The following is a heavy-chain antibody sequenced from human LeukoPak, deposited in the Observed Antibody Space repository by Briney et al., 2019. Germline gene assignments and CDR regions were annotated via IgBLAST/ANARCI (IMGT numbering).Heavy chain of an antibody. J-gene: IGHJ4*02. V-gene: IGHV3-30*02. CDR1: GFTFSSYA. CDR3: AKGGFSYGYGYFAY. CDR2: IRYDGTNK. D-gene: IGHD5-18*01. Sequence: GGSLRLSCAASGFTFSSYAMSWVRQAPGKGLEWVAFIRYDGTNKYYADSVKGRFTISRDNSKNTLYLQMNSLRAEDTAVYYCAKGGFSYGYGYFAYWGQGTLVTVSS.